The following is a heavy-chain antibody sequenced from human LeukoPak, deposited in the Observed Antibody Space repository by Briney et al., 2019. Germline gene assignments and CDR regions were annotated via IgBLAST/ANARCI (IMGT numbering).Heavy chain of an antibody. J-gene: IGHJ4*02. CDR2: ISGSGGST. V-gene: IGHV3-23*01. CDR1: GFTFSSYA. Sequence: GGSLRLSCAASGFTFSSYAMSWVRHAPGRGLEWVSAISGSGGSTYYADSVKGRFTISRDNSKNTLYLQMNSLRAEDTAVYYCAKGGRGSGWYGLDYWGQGTLVTVSS. D-gene: IGHD6-19*01. CDR3: AKGGRGSGWYGLDY.